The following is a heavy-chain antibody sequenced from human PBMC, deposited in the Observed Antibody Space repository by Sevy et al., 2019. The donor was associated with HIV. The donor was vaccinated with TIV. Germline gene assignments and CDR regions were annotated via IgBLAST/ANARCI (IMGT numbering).Heavy chain of an antibody. CDR3: AKDREDGFYYYYGMDV. J-gene: IGHJ6*02. V-gene: IGHV3-30*18. Sequence: GGSLRLSCAASGFTFSSYGMHWVRQAPGKGLEWVAVISYDGSNKYYADSVKGRFTISTDNSKNTLYLQMNSLRAEDTAVYYCAKDREDGFYYYYGMDVWGQGTTVTVSS. D-gene: IGHD2-15*01. CDR1: GFTFSSYG. CDR2: ISYDGSNK.